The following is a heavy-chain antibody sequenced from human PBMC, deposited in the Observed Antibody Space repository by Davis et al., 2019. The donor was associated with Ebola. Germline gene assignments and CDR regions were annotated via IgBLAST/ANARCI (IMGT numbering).Heavy chain of an antibody. CDR3: AKDERYNWNYLAIY. V-gene: IGHV3-30*02. Sequence: GGSLRLSCAASGFTFSSYGLHWVRQAPGKGLEWVAFIRYDGSDKYYADSVKGRFTISRDNSKNTLYLQMNSLRPEDTAVYYCAKDERYNWNYLAIYWGQGTLVTVSS. J-gene: IGHJ4*02. CDR2: IRYDGSDK. D-gene: IGHD1-7*01. CDR1: GFTFSSYG.